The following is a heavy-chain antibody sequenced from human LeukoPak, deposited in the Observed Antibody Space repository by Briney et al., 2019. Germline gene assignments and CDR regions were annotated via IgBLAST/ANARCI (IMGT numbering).Heavy chain of an antibody. D-gene: IGHD1-1*01. CDR3: ARGVYWSLDY. V-gene: IGHV3-23*01. Sequence: GGSLRLSCAISGFIFNTNGMNWVRQSPGKGLEWLATIAGGDESTYYADSVKGRFAISRDNSKNTVFLHMNNLRVEDTAVYYCARGVYWSLDYWGQGTPVTV. CDR2: IAGGDEST. J-gene: IGHJ4*02. CDR1: GFIFNTNG.